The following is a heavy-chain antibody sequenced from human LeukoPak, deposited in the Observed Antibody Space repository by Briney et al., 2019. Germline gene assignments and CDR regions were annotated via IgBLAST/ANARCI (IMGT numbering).Heavy chain of an antibody. CDR1: GFTFSNAW. V-gene: IGHV3-15*01. Sequence: GGSLRLSCAASGFTFSNAWMSWVRQAPGKGLERVGRIKSKTDGGTTDYAAPVKGRFTISRDDSKNTLYLQMNSLKTEDTAVYYGTTDGGGIVVVPAVQTFDYWGQGTLVTVSS. CDR3: TTDGGGIVVVPAVQTFDY. J-gene: IGHJ4*02. D-gene: IGHD2-2*01. CDR2: IKSKTDGGTT.